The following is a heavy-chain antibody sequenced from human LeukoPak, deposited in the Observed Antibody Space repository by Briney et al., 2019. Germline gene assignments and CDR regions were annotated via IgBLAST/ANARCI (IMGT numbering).Heavy chain of an antibody. CDR2: IYYSGST. Sequence: SETLSLTCTVSGGSISSYDWSWIRQPPGKGLEGIGDIYYSGSTSYNPSLKSRVTISVDTSKNQFSLKLSSVTAADTAVYYCARQGNSGYGHDYWGQGTLVTVSS. CDR1: GGSISSYD. D-gene: IGHD5-12*01. CDR3: ARQGNSGYGHDY. V-gene: IGHV4-59*08. J-gene: IGHJ4*02.